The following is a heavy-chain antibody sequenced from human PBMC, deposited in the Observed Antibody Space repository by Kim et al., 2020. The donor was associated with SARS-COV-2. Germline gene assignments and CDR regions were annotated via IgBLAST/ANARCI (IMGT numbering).Heavy chain of an antibody. V-gene: IGHV1-46*01. CDR1: GYVFTSYY. J-gene: IGHJ5*02. Sequence: ASVKVSCKASGYVFTSYYVHWVRQAPGQGLEWMGIINPGGGSANYAQKFQGRVTMTRDTSTTTVYMELSGLRSDDTAVYYCATSSNKWNYGGWFDPWGQG. CDR3: ATSSNKWNYGGWFDP. CDR2: INPGGGSA. D-gene: IGHD1-7*01.